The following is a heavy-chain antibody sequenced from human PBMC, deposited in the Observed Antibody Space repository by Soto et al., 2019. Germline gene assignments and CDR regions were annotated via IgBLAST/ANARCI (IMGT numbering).Heavy chain of an antibody. D-gene: IGHD2-21*02. CDR3: AKDKVSVVVTAPFDY. CDR1: GFTFSSYG. CDR2: ISYDGSNK. Sequence: QVQLVESGGGVGQPGRSLRLSCAASGFTFSSYGMHWVRQAPGKGLEWVAVISYDGSNKYYADSVKGRFTISRDNSKNTLYLQMNSLRAEDTAVYYCAKDKVSVVVTAPFDYWGQGTLVTVSS. J-gene: IGHJ4*02. V-gene: IGHV3-30*18.